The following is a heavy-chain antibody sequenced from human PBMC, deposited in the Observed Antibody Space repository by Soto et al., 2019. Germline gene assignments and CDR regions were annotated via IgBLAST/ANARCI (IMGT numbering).Heavy chain of an antibody. D-gene: IGHD3-3*01. CDR2: IYYSGST. V-gene: IGHV4-39*02. CDR1: GGSISSSSYY. J-gene: IGHJ6*02. CDR3: ARDYSAFWSGYDYYYYGMDV. Sequence: SETLSLTCTASGGSISSSSYYWGWIRQPPGKGLEWIGSIYYSGSTYYNPSLKSRVTISVDTSKNQFSLKLSSVTAADTAVYYCARDYSAFWSGYDYYYYGMDVWGQGTTVTVSS.